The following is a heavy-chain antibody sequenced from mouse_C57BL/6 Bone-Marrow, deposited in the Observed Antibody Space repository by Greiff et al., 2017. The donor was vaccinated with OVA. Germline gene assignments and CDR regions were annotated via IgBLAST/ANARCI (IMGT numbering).Heavy chain of an antibody. CDR1: GFTFSSYA. CDR3: ARQRIY. Sequence: VKVVESGGGLVKPGGSLKLSCAASGFTFSSYAMSWVRQTPEKRLEWVATISDGGSYTYYPDNVKGRFTISRDNAKNNLYLQMSHLKSEDTAMYYCARQRIYWGQGTLVTVSA. V-gene: IGHV5-4*03. J-gene: IGHJ3*01. CDR2: ISDGGSYT.